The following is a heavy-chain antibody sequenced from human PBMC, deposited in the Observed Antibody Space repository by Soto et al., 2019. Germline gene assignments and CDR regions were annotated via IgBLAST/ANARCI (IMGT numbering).Heavy chain of an antibody. Sequence: SVKVSCKASGCTFSSYTISWVRQAPGQGLEWMGRIIPILGIANYAQKFQGRVTITADKSTSTAYMELSSLRSEDTAVYYCARGPSIAAALGGHWFDPWGQGTLVTVSS. CDR1: GCTFSSYT. CDR2: IIPILGIA. D-gene: IGHD6-13*01. J-gene: IGHJ5*02. V-gene: IGHV1-69*02. CDR3: ARGPSIAAALGGHWFDP.